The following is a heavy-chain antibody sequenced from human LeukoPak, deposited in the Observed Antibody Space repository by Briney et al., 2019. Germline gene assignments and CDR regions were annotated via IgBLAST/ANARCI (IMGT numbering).Heavy chain of an antibody. J-gene: IGHJ4*02. V-gene: IGHV4-34*01. CDR1: GGSFSGYY. D-gene: IGHD1-7*01. CDR3: AWTNWNWAYYFDY. CDR2: INHSGST. Sequence: SETLSLTCAVYGGSFSGYYWSWIRQPPGKGLEWIGEINHSGSTNYNPSLKSRVTISVDTSKNQFSLKLSSVTAADTAVYYCAWTNWNWAYYFDYWGQGTLVTVSS.